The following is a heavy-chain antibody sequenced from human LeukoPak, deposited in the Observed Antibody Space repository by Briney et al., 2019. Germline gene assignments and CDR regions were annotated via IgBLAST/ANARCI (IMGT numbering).Heavy chain of an antibody. CDR2: INTNTGNP. CDR1: GYTFTQYA. Sequence: ASVKVSCKASGYTFTQYAMNWVRRAPGQGLEWMGWINTNTGNPTYAQGFTGRFVFSLDTSVSTAYLQISSLKAEDTAVYYCARDYTIAVGTTTYLQHWGQGTLVTVSS. CDR3: ARDYTIAVGTTTYLQH. D-gene: IGHD1-14*01. V-gene: IGHV7-4-1*02. J-gene: IGHJ1*01.